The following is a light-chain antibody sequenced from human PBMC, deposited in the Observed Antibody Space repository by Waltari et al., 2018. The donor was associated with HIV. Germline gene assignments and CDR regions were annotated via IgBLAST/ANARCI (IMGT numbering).Light chain of an antibody. J-gene: IGLJ2*01. Sequence: QSVLTQPPSASGTPGQRVIISCSGSTHNIGSSNVNWYQQFSRAAPKLLIYADAQRPSGVPDRFSGSKSGTSASLVISGLQSEDEADYYCSTWDDRLNGVVFGGGTRLTVV. CDR1: THNIGSSN. V-gene: IGLV1-44*01. CDR3: STWDDRLNGVV. CDR2: ADA.